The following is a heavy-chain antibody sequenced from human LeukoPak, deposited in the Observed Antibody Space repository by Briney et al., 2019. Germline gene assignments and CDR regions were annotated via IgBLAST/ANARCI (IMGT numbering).Heavy chain of an antibody. V-gene: IGHV3-66*01. D-gene: IGHD3-16*01. Sequence: PGGSLRLSCTASGFTVRSNYMTWVRQAPGKGLEWVSIIYSGGYTYYAASVKGRFTISRDNSKNTLYRQINSLSADDMAVYYCASPGGPTIGGLVYWGQGTLVTVSS. CDR1: GFTVRSNY. CDR3: ASPGGPTIGGLVY. CDR2: IYSGGYT. J-gene: IGHJ4*02.